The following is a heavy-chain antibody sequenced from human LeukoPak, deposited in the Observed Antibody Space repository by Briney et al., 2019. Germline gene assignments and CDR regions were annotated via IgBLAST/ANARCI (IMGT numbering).Heavy chain of an antibody. CDR3: ARRQYSGGWFDY. Sequence: SETLSLTCTVSGGSVSSRSYYWGWIRQPPGKGLEWIGTIYYSGTTFYNPSLKSRVAISVDTSNNQSSLKLSSVTAADTAVYYGARRQYSGGWFDYWGQGTLVIVSS. CDR2: IYYSGTT. V-gene: IGHV4-39*01. CDR1: GGSVSSRSYY. J-gene: IGHJ4*02. D-gene: IGHD6-19*01.